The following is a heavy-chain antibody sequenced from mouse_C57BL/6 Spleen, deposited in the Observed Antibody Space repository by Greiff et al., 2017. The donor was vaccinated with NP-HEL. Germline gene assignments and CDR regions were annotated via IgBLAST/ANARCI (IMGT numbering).Heavy chain of an antibody. J-gene: IGHJ1*03. D-gene: IGHD1-1*01. Sequence: EVQLQQSGAELVRPGASVKLSCTASGFNIKDDYMHWVKQRPEQGLEWIGWIDPENGDTEYASKFQGKATITADTSSNTAYLQLSSLTSEDTAVYYCTTGSSRSYWYFDVWGTGTTVTVSS. CDR2: IDPENGDT. CDR3: TTGSSRSYWYFDV. V-gene: IGHV14-4*01. CDR1: GFNIKDDY.